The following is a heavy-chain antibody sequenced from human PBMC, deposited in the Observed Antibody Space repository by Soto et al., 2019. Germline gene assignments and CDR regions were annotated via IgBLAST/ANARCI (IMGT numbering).Heavy chain of an antibody. CDR2: ISGSGGST. J-gene: IGHJ4*02. Sequence: EVQLLESGGGLVQPGGSLRLSCAASGFTFSSYAMSWVRQAPGKGLEWVSAISGSGGSTYYADSVKGRFTISRDNSKNTLYLQMNSLRAEDTAVYYCAKDADWRVFITLTTGVNYWRQGTLVTVSS. CDR1: GFTFSSYA. CDR3: AKDADWRVFITLTTGVNY. V-gene: IGHV3-23*01. D-gene: IGHD4-4*01.